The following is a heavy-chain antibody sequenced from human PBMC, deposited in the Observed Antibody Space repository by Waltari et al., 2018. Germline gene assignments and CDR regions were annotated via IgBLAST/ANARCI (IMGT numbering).Heavy chain of an antibody. CDR2: INSEGSLI. J-gene: IGHJ4*02. CDR1: GLPFHTYW. CDR3: ARGGGSLDY. Sequence: EVQLVESGGGLVRPGGSLRLSCAASGLPFHTYWMHWVRQAPGKGLVWVARINSEGSLISYAASVKGRFTISRDNAKNTLYLQMNSLRAEDTAVYYCARGGGSLDYWGQGTQVTVSS. D-gene: IGHD3-10*01. V-gene: IGHV3-74*01.